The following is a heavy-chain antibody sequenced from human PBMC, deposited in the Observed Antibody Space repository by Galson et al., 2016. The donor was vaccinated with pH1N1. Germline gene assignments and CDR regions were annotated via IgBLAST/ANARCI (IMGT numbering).Heavy chain of an antibody. V-gene: IGHV1-8*02. CDR2: MNPNSGNT. D-gene: IGHD1-26*01. J-gene: IGHJ4*02. CDR1: GGTFSFYD. Sequence: SVKVSCKASGGTFSFYDINWVRQATGQGLEWMGWMNPNSGNTGYAQKFQGRVTMTRNTSTSTAYMELSSLRSEDTAVYYCARGPGVGAIDYWGQGTLVTVSS. CDR3: ARGPGVGAIDY.